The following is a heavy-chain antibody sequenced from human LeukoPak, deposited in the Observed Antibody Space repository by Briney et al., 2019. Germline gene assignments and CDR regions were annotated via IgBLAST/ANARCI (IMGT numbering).Heavy chain of an antibody. CDR3: ARLRLVGRTSPLKYYYYYGMDV. D-gene: IGHD1-14*01. CDR2: ISSDGTYT. V-gene: IGHV3-74*01. Sequence: GGSLRLSCAASGFTFSSHLMHWVRQAPGKGLVWVSRISSDGTYTNYADSVRGRFTISRDNAKNTLYLQMNSLRAEDTAVYYCARLRLVGRTSPLKYYYYYGMDVWGQGTTVTVSS. CDR1: GFTFSSHL. J-gene: IGHJ6*02.